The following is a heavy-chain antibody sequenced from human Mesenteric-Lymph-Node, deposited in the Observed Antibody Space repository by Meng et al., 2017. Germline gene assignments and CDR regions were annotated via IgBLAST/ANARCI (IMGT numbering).Heavy chain of an antibody. CDR2: IYYSGST. Sequence: QVQRQESGPGLVKPSQTLSLTCTVSGDSFNSPDYYWSWIRQPPEKGLEWIGYIYYSGSTNYNPSLKSRVTISLDNLKNHLSLKLSSVTAADTAMYYCARHEHYFDFWGQGTLVTVSS. CDR3: ARHEHYFDF. CDR1: GDSFNSPDYY. J-gene: IGHJ4*02. V-gene: IGHV4-30-4*01.